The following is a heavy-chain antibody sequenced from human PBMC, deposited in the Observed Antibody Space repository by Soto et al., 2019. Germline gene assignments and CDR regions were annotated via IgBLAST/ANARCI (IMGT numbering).Heavy chain of an antibody. CDR1: GYSFTSYW. CDR3: ARDQDTAMVGPYYYYYGMDV. Sequence: PGESLKISCKGSGYSFTSYWIGWVRQMPGKGLEWMGIIYPGDSDTRYSPSFQGQVTISADKSISTAYMELSSLRSEDTAVYYCARDQDTAMVGPYYYYYGMDVWGQGTTVTVSS. J-gene: IGHJ6*02. V-gene: IGHV5-51*01. D-gene: IGHD5-18*01. CDR2: IYPGDSDT.